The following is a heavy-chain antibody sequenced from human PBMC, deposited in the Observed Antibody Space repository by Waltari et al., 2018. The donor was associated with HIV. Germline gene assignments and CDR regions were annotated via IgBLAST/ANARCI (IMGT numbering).Heavy chain of an antibody. CDR3: ARDPDYGDPWPSYGMDV. Sequence: QVQLVQSGAEVKKPGASVKVSCKASGYTFTGYYMHWVRQAPGQGLEWMGWINPNSGGTNYAQKFQGWVTMTRDTSISTAYMELSRLRSDDTAVYYCARDPDYGDPWPSYGMDVWGQGTTVTVSS. CDR2: INPNSGGT. CDR1: GYTFTGYY. J-gene: IGHJ6*02. D-gene: IGHD4-17*01. V-gene: IGHV1-2*04.